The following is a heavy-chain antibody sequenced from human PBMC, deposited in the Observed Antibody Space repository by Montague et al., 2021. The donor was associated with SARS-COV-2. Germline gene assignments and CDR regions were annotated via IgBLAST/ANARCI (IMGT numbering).Heavy chain of an antibody. Sequence: SETLSLTCTVSGGSISSYYWSWIRQPPGKGLEWIGYIYYSGSTNYNPSLKSRVTISVYTSKNQFSLKLSSVTAADTAVYYCAGTYYDVWSGLIHYYYMDVWGKGTTVTVSS. D-gene: IGHD3-3*01. CDR2: IYYSGST. CDR1: GGSISSYY. J-gene: IGHJ6*03. V-gene: IGHV4-59*01. CDR3: AGTYYDVWSGLIHYYYMDV.